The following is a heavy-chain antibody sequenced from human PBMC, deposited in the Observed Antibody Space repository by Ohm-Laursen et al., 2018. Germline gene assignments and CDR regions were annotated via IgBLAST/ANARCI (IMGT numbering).Heavy chain of an antibody. CDR2: IYYSGGT. CDR3: ARYDGYFDY. J-gene: IGHJ4*02. D-gene: IGHD3-16*01. V-gene: IGHV4-61*08. CDR1: GGSINSGGYY. Sequence: GTLSLTCSVSGGSINSGGYYWSWIRQHPGKGLEWIGYIYYSGGTYFNPSLKGRVTISVDSSKNQFSLKLSSVTAADTAVFYCARYDGYFDYWGQGTLVTVSS.